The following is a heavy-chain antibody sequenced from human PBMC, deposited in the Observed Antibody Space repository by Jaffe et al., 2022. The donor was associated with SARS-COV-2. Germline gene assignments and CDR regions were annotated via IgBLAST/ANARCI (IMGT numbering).Heavy chain of an antibody. V-gene: IGHV3-30-3*01. J-gene: IGHJ4*02. Sequence: QVQLVESGGGVVQPGRSLRLSCAASGFTFSSYAMHWVRQAPGKGLEWVAVISYDGSNKYYADSVKGRFTISRDNSKNTLYLQMNSLRAEDTAVYYCASGDSSGYIFRLDYWGQGTLVTVSS. CDR1: GFTFSSYA. CDR2: ISYDGSNK. CDR3: ASGDSSGYIFRLDY. D-gene: IGHD3-22*01.